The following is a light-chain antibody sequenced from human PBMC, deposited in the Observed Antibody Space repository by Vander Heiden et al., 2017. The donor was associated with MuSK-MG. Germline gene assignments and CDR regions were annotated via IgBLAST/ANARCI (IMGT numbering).Light chain of an antibody. Sequence: QTVVTQEPTLTVSPGGTVTLTCASSTGPVTSGLYPNWFQQKPGQAPRALIYSTSNKPSWTPARFSGSLLGGKAALTLSGVQPEDEAEYYCLLYYGGAQAVFGGGTKLTVL. CDR1: TGPVTSGLY. V-gene: IGLV7-43*01. J-gene: IGLJ2*01. CDR2: STS. CDR3: LLYYGGAQAV.